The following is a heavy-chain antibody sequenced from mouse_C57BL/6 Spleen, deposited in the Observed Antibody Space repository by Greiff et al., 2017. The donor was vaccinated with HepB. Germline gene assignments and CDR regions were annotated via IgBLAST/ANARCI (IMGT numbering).Heavy chain of an antibody. D-gene: IGHD3-2*02. CDR1: GFTFSDYY. V-gene: IGHV5-12*01. CDR3: ARRDSSGYAWFAY. J-gene: IGHJ3*01. CDR2: ISNGGGST. Sequence: EVQVVESGGGLVQPGGSLKLSCAASGFTFSDYYMYWVRQTPEKRLEWVAYISNGGGSTYYPDTVKGRFTISRDNAKNTLYLQMSRLKSEDTAMYYCARRDSSGYAWFAYWGQGTLVTVSA.